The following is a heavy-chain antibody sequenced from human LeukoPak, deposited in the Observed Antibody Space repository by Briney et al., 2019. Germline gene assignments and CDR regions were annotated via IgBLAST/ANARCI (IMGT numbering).Heavy chain of an antibody. CDR1: GFTFSSYAM. D-gene: IGHD1-26*01. CDR3: ARVPFGASPLFQH. Sequence: GSLRLSCAASGFTFSSYAMSWVRQAPGKGLEWIGEIYHSGSTNYNPSLKSRVTISVDKSKNQFSLKLSSVTAADTAVYYCARVPFGASPLFQHWGQGTLVTVSS. V-gene: IGHV4-4*02. J-gene: IGHJ1*01. CDR2: IYHSGST.